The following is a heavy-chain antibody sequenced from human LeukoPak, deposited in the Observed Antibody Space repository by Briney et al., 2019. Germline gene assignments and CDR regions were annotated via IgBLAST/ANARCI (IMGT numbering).Heavy chain of an antibody. CDR3: ARGVFIAAAQYCW. CDR1: GGSICSYY. V-gene: IGHV4-59*12. Sequence: PSETLSLTCTVSGGSICSYYWSWIRQPPGKGLEWIGYIYYSGTTNYNPSLKSRVTISVDTSQNQFSLKLSPVTAAETAGYYFARGVFIAAAQYCWWGQGSLV. CDR2: IYYSGTT. J-gene: IGHJ4*02. D-gene: IGHD6-13*01.